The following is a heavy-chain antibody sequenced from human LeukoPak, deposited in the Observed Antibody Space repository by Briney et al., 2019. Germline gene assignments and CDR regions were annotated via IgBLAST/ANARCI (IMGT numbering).Heavy chain of an antibody. J-gene: IGHJ4*02. D-gene: IGHD6-19*01. Sequence: GRSLRLSCAASGFTFSSYGMHWVRQAPGKGLEWVGRIKSKSDGGTTDYAAPVKGRLTISRDESKNTLYLQMNSLKTEDTAVYYCTTYSYSSGWSFDYWGQGTLFTVSS. CDR2: IKSKSDGGTT. CDR1: GFTFSSYG. V-gene: IGHV3-15*01. CDR3: TTYSYSSGWSFDY.